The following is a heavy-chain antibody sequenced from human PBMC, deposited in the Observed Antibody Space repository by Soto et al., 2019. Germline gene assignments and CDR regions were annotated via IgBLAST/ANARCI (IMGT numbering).Heavy chain of an antibody. J-gene: IGHJ5*02. CDR1: GFSLSNAGSG. CDR3: ARSISLPASADNWFDP. CDR2: IHSDGAK. Sequence: SGPTLVNSTATLPLTCTVSGFSLSNAGSGVSWMGKSRGKALEWLAHIHSDGAKTYSSSLQSRLTIARDYSRRQVVLTLTKLDPMDTATYYCARSISLPASADNWFDPWGQGTTVTVSS. V-gene: IGHV2-26*01. D-gene: IGHD2-2*01.